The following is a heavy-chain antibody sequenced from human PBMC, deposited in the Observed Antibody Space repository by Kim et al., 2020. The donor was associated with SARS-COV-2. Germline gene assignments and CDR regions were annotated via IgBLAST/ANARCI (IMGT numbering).Heavy chain of an antibody. D-gene: IGHD4-17*01. CDR3: ARGVYGGNSVVVDP. Sequence: SPYIKSRVTISVDTSKNQFALKLSSVTAADTAVYYCARGVYGGNSVVVDPWGQGTLVTVSA. J-gene: IGHJ5*02. V-gene: IGHV4-31*02.